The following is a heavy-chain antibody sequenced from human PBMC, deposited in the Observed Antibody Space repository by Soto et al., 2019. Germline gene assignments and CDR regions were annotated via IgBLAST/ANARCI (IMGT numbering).Heavy chain of an antibody. J-gene: IGHJ6*02. D-gene: IGHD5-18*01. CDR2: INADYGNT. CDR3: AKCIQGDYYYGMDV. V-gene: IGHV1-18*01. CDR1: GYTFYSHS. Sequence: QAQLVQSGAEVRKPGASVKVSCKASGYTFYSHSISWVRQAPGQGLEWMGRINADYGNTQYAQKFRGRVTMTTDTSTTTVYMGLTNVRSDDTAVYYCAKCIQGDYYYGMDVWGQGTTVTVSS.